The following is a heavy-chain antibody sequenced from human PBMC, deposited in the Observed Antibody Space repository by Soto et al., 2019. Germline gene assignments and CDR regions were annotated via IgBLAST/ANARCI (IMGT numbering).Heavy chain of an antibody. J-gene: IGHJ4*02. V-gene: IGHV4-39*01. CDR1: GGSISSSSYY. D-gene: IGHD1-26*01. CDR3: ASWELLLTRDY. CDR2: IYYSGST. Sequence: PSETLSLTCTVSGGSISSSSYYWCWIRQPPGKGLEWIGSIYYSGSTYYNPSLKSRVTISVDTSKNQFSLKLSSVTAADTAVYYCASWELLLTRDYWGQGTLVTVSS.